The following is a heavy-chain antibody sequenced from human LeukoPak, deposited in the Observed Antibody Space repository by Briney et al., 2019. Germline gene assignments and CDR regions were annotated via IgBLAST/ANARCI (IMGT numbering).Heavy chain of an antibody. D-gene: IGHD1-1*01. J-gene: IGHJ4*02. CDR3: ARDRAETTSYFDD. V-gene: IGHV3-66*02. CDR2: IYSGGSA. CDR1: GFTVSSNY. Sequence: PGGSLRLSCAASGFTVSSNYMSWVRQAPGKGLEWVSMIYSGGSAYYANSVKGRFTISRDNSKNPVYLEMNSLRPEATAVYYCARDRAETTSYFDDWGQGTLVTVSS.